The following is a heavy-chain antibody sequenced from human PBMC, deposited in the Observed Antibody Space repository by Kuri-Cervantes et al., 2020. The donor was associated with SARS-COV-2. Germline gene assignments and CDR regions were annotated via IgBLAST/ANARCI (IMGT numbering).Heavy chain of an antibody. CDR1: GFTFSGSA. Sequence: GESLKISCAASGFTFSGSAMHWVRQASGKGLEWVGRIRSKANSYATAYAASVKGRFTISRDNSKNTLYLQMNSLRAEDTAVYYCAKAGENYYYYYMDVWGKGTTVTVSS. D-gene: IGHD3-16*01. CDR3: AKAGENYYYYYMDV. CDR2: IRSKANSYAT. V-gene: IGHV3-73*01. J-gene: IGHJ6*03.